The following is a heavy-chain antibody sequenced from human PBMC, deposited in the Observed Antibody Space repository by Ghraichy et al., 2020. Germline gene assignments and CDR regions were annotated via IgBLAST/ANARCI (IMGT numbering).Heavy chain of an antibody. Sequence: SETLSLNCTVSGVSINNYYWSWIRQPPGKGLEWIGYIFSSGGSGTTNYNPSLKSRVNISIDSSRRHFSLKMKSVTATDTAVYFCARAKRYFVDTFDIWGQGTAVTVSA. J-gene: IGHJ3*02. CDR2: IFSSGGSGTT. D-gene: IGHD2/OR15-2a*01. V-gene: IGHV4-59*08. CDR1: GVSINNYY. CDR3: ARAKRYFVDTFDI.